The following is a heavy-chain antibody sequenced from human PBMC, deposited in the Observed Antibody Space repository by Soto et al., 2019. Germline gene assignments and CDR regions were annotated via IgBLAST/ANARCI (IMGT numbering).Heavy chain of an antibody. J-gene: IGHJ3*02. CDR2: IKQDGSEK. V-gene: IGHV3-7*03. CDR3: AKTANGWFSAFDI. CDR1: GFTFSSYW. Sequence: GGSLRLSCAASGFTFSSYWMSWVRQAPGKGLEWVANIKQDGSEKYYVDSVKGRFTFSRDNSKNTLYLQMNSLRAEDTAVYYCAKTANGWFSAFDIWGQGTMVTVSS. D-gene: IGHD6-19*01.